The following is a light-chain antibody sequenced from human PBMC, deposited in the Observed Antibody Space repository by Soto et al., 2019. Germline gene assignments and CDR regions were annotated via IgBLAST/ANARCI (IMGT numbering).Light chain of an antibody. Sequence: EVVLTQSPGTLSLSRGERATLSCRASESVPRNYLAWYQQKPGQAPRLLIYGTSSRATGIPDRFSGSGSGTDFTLTISRLEPEDFAVFYCQQYGRSITFGQGTRLEIK. CDR1: ESVPRNY. J-gene: IGKJ5*01. CDR3: QQYGRSIT. CDR2: GTS. V-gene: IGKV3-20*01.